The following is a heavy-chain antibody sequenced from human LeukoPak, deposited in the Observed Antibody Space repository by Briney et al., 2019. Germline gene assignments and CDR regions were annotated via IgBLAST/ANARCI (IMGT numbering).Heavy chain of an antibody. D-gene: IGHD6-13*01. CDR1: GFTFSGSA. CDR2: ISYDGSNK. Sequence: PGGSLRLSCAASGFTFSGSAMHWVRQAPGKGLEWVAVISYDGSNKYYADSVKGRFTISRDNSKNTLYLQMNSLRAEDTAVYYCARGPSSSWDYFDYWGQGTLVTVSS. V-gene: IGHV3-30-3*01. J-gene: IGHJ4*02. CDR3: ARGPSSSWDYFDY.